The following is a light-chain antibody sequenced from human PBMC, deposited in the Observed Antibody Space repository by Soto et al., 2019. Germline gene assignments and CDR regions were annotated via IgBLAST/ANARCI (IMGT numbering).Light chain of an antibody. CDR3: SSYTSSSIDYV. V-gene: IGLV2-14*01. J-gene: IGLJ1*01. CDR2: XXX. Sequence: QSALTQPASVSGSPGQSITISCTGTSSDVGGYNYVSWYPHHPGKAPKLMIYXXXXXXXXXXXXXXXXKSGNTSSLTISGXXXXXXXXXYCSSYTSSSIDYVFGTGTKLTVL. CDR1: SSDVGGYNY.